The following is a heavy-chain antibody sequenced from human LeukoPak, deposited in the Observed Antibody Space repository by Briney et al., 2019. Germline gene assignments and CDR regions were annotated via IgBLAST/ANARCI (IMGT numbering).Heavy chain of an antibody. V-gene: IGHV3-9*01. CDR1: GFTFDDYA. D-gene: IGHD3-10*01. CDR3: VRSGSYYSSIDY. CDR2: MSWNSGNI. J-gene: IGHJ4*02. Sequence: GGSLRLSCTASGFTFDDYAMHWVRQAPGKGLEWVSGMSWNSGNIGYADSEKGRFTISRDNAKNSLNLQMNSLRTEDTALYYCVRSGSYYSSIDYWGQGTLVTVSS.